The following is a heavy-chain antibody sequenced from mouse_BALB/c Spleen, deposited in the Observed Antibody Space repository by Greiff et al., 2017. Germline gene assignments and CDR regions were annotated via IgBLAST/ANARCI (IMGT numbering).Heavy chain of an antibody. CDR1: GFSLSRYS. Sequence: VQLKESGPGLVAPSQSLSITCTVSGFSLSRYSVYWVRQTPEKRLEWVAYISNGGGSTYYPDTVKGRFTISRDNAKNTLYLPMSSLKSEDTAVYYCASFTTVDWYFDVWGAGTTVTVSS. V-gene: IGHV5-12-2*01. CDR2: ISNGGGST. D-gene: IGHD1-1*01. CDR3: ASFTTVDWYFDV. J-gene: IGHJ1*01.